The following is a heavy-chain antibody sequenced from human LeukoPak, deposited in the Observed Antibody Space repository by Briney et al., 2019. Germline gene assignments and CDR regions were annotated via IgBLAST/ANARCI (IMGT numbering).Heavy chain of an antibody. CDR1: GYTFTNYG. J-gene: IGHJ4*02. Sequence: VASVKVSCKASGYTFTNYGISWVRQAPGQGLQWMGWISAKNGNTKYAEKFQGRGTMTTDTSTNTAYMELRSLRSDDTAVYYCARDRLDYYDSSGYFDNWGQGTLVTVSS. CDR2: ISAKNGNT. V-gene: IGHV1-18*01. D-gene: IGHD3-22*01. CDR3: ARDRLDYYDSSGYFDN.